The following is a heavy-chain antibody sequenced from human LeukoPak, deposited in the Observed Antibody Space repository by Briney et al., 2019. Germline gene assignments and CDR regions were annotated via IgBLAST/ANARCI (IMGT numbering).Heavy chain of an antibody. CDR2: INPNSGGT. CDR3: ARDDPHYGDYSD. Sequence: ASVNVSCKASGYTFTGYYMHWVRQAPGQGLEWMGWINPNSGGTNYAQKFQGRVTMTRDTSISTAYMELSRLRSDDTAVYYCARDDPHYGDYSDWGQGTLVTVSS. D-gene: IGHD4-17*01. V-gene: IGHV1-2*02. CDR1: GYTFTGYY. J-gene: IGHJ4*02.